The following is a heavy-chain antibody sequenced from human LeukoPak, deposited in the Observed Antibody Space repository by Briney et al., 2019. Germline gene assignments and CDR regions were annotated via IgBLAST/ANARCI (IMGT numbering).Heavy chain of an antibody. CDR1: GGSISSYY. D-gene: IGHD2-8*02. CDR2: IYYSGST. CDR3: ARVWSLSAKYYYYYYGMDV. J-gene: IGHJ6*02. V-gene: IGHV4-59*01. Sequence: SETLSLTCTVSGGSISSYYWSWIRQPPGKGLEWIGYIYYSGSTNYNPSLKSRVTISVDTSKNQFPLKLSSVTAADTAVYYCARVWSLSAKYYYYYYGMDVWGQGTTVTVSS.